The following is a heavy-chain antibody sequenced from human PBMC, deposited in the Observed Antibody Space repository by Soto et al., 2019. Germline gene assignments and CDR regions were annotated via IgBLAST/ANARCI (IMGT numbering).Heavy chain of an antibody. Sequence: QMQLVQSGPEVKKPGTSVKVSCKASGFTFTSSAIQWMRQAXXQRLEWIGWIVVGSGNTNYAQKFQERVTITRDMXXXXXXXXXXXXXXXXXXXXXXXXDSGIXXXXMDVWGQGTTVTVSS. CDR3: XXDSGIXXXXMDV. V-gene: IGHV1-58*02. CDR2: IVVGSGNT. J-gene: IGHJ6*02. CDR1: GFTFTSSA. D-gene: IGHD2-21*01.